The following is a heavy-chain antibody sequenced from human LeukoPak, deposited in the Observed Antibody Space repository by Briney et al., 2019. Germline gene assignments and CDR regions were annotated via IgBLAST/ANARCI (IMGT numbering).Heavy chain of an antibody. CDR2: MNPNSGNT. CDR3: ATVAPISPI. J-gene: IGHJ3*02. CDR1: GYTFTSYD. Sequence: ASVKVSCKASGYTFTSYDINWVRQATGQGLEWMGWMNPNSGNTGYAQKFQGRVTMTEDTSTDTAYMELSSLRSEDTAVYYCATVAPISPIWGQGTMVTVSS. D-gene: IGHD3-9*01. V-gene: IGHV1-8*01.